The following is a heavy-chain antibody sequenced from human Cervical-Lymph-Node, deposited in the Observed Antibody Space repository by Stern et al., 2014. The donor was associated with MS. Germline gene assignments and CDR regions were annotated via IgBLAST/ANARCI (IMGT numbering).Heavy chain of an antibody. D-gene: IGHD2-2*01. V-gene: IGHV1-69*01. J-gene: IGHJ5*02. CDR2: ILPIFGTA. CDR3: ARVNVVVPAAIYWFDP. Sequence: VQLVESGAEVKKPGSSVKVSCKASGGTFSSYAISWVRQAPGQGLERMGGILPIFGTANYAQKFQGRVTITADESTSTAYMELSSLRSEDTAVYYCARVNVVVPAAIYWFDPWGQGTLVTVSS. CDR1: GGTFSSYA.